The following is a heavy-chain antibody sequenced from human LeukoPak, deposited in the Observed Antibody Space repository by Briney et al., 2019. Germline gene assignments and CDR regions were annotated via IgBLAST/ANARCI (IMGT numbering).Heavy chain of an antibody. V-gene: IGHV3-23*01. CDR3: ARDRQQQLVDY. CDR1: GFTFSSYA. D-gene: IGHD6-13*01. J-gene: IGHJ4*02. Sequence: GGSLRLSCGASGFTFSSYAMTWVRQAPGKGLEWVSAISGSGGSTYYADSVKGWFTISRDNSKNTLYLQMNSLRAEDTAVYYCARDRQQQLVDYWGQGTLVTVSS. CDR2: ISGSGGST.